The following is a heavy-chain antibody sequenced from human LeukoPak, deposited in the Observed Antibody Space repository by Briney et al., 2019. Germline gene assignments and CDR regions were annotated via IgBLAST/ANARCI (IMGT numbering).Heavy chain of an antibody. J-gene: IGHJ5*02. D-gene: IGHD6-13*01. CDR3: AKNRVAAAGTTFAT. Sequence: SETLSLTCTVPGGSMEIDYWNWIRQPAGRGLEWIGRIYSSGSANYSPSLKSRVTMSIDTSKSRISLQLTSVTAADTAVYYCAKNRVAAAGTTFATWGQGTLVTVSS. CDR2: IYSSGSA. CDR1: GGSMEIDY. V-gene: IGHV4-4*07.